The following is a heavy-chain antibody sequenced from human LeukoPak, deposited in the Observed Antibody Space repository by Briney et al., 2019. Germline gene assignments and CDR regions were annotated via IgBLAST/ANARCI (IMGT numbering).Heavy chain of an antibody. J-gene: IGHJ3*02. V-gene: IGHV3-53*01. CDR3: ARDSGNRGVFDI. D-gene: IGHD6-25*01. CDR1: GFIVSSNY. Sequence: GGSLRLSCAASGFIVSSNYINWVRQAPGKGLEWVSVIYSGGNTYYADFVKGRFTFSRDNSKNTLYLQMNSPRGEDTAVYFCARDSGNRGVFDIWGQGTMVTVSS. CDR2: IYSGGNT.